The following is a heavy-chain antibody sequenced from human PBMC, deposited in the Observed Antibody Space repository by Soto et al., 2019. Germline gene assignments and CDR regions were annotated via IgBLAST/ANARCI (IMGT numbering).Heavy chain of an antibody. CDR1: GFTFSSYG. J-gene: IGHJ3*02. CDR3: AKGTGMITFGGVIVTDAFDI. Sequence: GGSLRLSCAASGFTFSSYGMHWVRQAPGKGLEWVAVISYDGSNKYYADSVKGRFTISRDNSKNTLYLQMNSLRAEDTAVYYCAKGTGMITFGGVIVTDAFDIWGQGTMVTVS. V-gene: IGHV3-30*18. CDR2: ISYDGSNK. D-gene: IGHD3-16*02.